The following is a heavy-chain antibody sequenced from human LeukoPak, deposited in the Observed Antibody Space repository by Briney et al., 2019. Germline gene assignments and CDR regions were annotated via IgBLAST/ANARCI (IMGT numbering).Heavy chain of an antibody. CDR2: ISGSTGTT. V-gene: IGHV3-23*01. CDR1: GFTFNTYA. Sequence: GGSLRLSCAASGFTFNTYAMSWVRQAPGKGLEWVSAISGSTGTTHYADSVKGRFTISRGNSKNTLYLQMNSLRAEDTAVYYCAKQDNAILGVAHYYYYMDVWGKGTTVTVSS. CDR3: AKQDNAILGVAHYYYYMDV. D-gene: IGHD3-3*01. J-gene: IGHJ6*03.